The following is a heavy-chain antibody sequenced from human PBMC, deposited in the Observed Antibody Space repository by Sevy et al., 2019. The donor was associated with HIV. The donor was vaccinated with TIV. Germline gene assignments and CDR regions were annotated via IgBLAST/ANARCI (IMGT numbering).Heavy chain of an antibody. CDR1: GDTFTNDY. CDR3: VRADPAQHFDS. J-gene: IGHJ4*02. V-gene: IGHV1-46*01. CDR2: IDPSAGNA. Sequence: ASVKVSCKPSGDTFTNDYMHWVRQAPGQGLESMGIIDPSAGNASYAEKFQGRVTMAWETSTSTLYMDLSSLRSEDTAVYYCVRADPAQHFDSWGQGTLVTVSS.